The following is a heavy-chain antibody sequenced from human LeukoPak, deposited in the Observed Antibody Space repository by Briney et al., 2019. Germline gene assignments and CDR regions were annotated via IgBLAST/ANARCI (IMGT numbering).Heavy chain of an antibody. CDR3: ARVNRVTAIQELDY. V-gene: IGHV3-11*01. CDR2: ISSSGSTI. Sequence: GGSLRLSCAASGFTFSDYYMTWIRQAPGKGLEWVSCISSSGSTIFYAGSVKGRFTISRDNAKSSLFLQMNSLRAEDTAVYYCARVNRVTAIQELDYWGQGTLVTVSS. CDR1: GFTFSDYY. J-gene: IGHJ4*02. D-gene: IGHD2-21*02.